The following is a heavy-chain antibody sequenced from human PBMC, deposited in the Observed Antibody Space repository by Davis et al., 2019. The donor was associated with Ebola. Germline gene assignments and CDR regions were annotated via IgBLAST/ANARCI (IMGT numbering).Heavy chain of an antibody. Sequence: GGSLRLSCAASGFTFSSYGMHWVRQAPGKGLEWVAVIWYDGSNKYYADSVKGRFTISRDNSKNTLYLQMNSLRAEDTAVYYCAKDQYYYDSSSGFDPWGQGTLVTVSS. CDR2: IWYDGSNK. CDR1: GFTFSSYG. V-gene: IGHV3-30*02. J-gene: IGHJ5*02. CDR3: AKDQYYYDSSSGFDP. D-gene: IGHD3-22*01.